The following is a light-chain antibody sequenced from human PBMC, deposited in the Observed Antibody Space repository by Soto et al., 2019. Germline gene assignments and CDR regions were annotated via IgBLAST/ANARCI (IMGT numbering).Light chain of an antibody. J-gene: IGKJ4*01. Sequence: DIVMTQSPDSLAVSLGERATINCKSSQSVLSTSNNKNYLAWYQQKPGQAPRLLIYDASNRATGIPARFSGSGSGTDFTLTISSLEPEDFAVYYCQQRSNWPPLTFGGGTKVDIK. CDR3: QQRSNWPPLT. V-gene: IGKV3-11*01. CDR1: QSVLSTSNNKNY. CDR2: DAS.